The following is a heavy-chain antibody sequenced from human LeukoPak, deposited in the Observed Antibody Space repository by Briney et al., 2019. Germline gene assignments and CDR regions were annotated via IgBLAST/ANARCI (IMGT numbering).Heavy chain of an antibody. V-gene: IGHV4-38-2*01. Sequence: SETLSLTCAVSGYPINNAYYWVWIRQPPGKGLDWIGSLYHPDSTYYNPSLKSRVTMSVGTSTNQFSLKLSFVTAADTAVYYCARQYDSYFYYYLDLSGTGTTVTVSS. CDR1: GYPINNAYY. D-gene: IGHD2-2*01. CDR3: ARQYDSYFYYYLDL. J-gene: IGHJ6*03. CDR2: LYHPDST.